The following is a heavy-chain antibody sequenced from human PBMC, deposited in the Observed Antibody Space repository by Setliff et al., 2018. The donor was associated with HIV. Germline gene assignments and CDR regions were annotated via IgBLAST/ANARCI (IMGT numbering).Heavy chain of an antibody. CDR3: ARARAITIIGYNFDS. J-gene: IGHJ4*02. CDR2: VQSNGNT. V-gene: IGHV4-61*02. CDR1: GDSIDVVGFT. Sequence: SETLSLTCTVSGDSIDVVGFTWSWLRQPAGKKLEWIGRVQSNGNTNYNPSLKSRFTISRDTSRNRFSLKLASLSAADTAVYYCARARAITIIGYNFDSWGQGTLFTVSS. D-gene: IGHD6-25*01.